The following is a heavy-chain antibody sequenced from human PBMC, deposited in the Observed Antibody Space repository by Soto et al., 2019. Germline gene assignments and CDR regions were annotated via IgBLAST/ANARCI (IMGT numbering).Heavy chain of an antibody. V-gene: IGHV1-18*01. CDR2: ISAYTDDP. J-gene: IGHJ5*02. Sequence: ASVKVSCKASGNTFTNFGVTWVRQAPGQGLEWMGWISAYTDDPNYAQKFQGRVTMTIDASTSTAYLDLRSLTSDDTAVYYCARVVPGAEAWFDPWGQGTLVTVSS. CDR1: GNTFTNFG. CDR3: ARVVPGAEAWFDP. D-gene: IGHD2-2*01.